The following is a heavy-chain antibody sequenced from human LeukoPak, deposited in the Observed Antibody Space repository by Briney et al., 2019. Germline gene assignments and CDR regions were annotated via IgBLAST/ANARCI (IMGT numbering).Heavy chain of an antibody. Sequence: GGSLRLSCAASGFTVTSYYMSWVRQAPGKGLEWVSVIYSDDSAYYAESVKGRFTISTDHSKNTLYLQMNNLRAEDTAVFYCARVYWHENAEYLQHWGQGTLVTVSS. D-gene: IGHD2-15*01. J-gene: IGHJ1*01. V-gene: IGHV3-66*01. CDR3: ARVYWHENAEYLQH. CDR1: GFTVTSYY. CDR2: IYSDDSA.